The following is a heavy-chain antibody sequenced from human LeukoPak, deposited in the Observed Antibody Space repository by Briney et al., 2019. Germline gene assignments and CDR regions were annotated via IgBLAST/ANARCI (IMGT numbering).Heavy chain of an antibody. CDR2: IYTSGST. V-gene: IGHV4-4*07. CDR3: ARERSTYDFWSGYGIAVAANFDY. Sequence: PSETLSLTCTVSGGSISSYYWSWIRQPAGKGLEWIGRIYTSGSTNYNPSLKSRVTMSVDTSKNQFSLKLSSVTAADTAVYYCARERSTYDFWSGYGIAVAANFDYWGQGTLVTVPS. D-gene: IGHD3-3*01. J-gene: IGHJ4*02. CDR1: GGSISSYY.